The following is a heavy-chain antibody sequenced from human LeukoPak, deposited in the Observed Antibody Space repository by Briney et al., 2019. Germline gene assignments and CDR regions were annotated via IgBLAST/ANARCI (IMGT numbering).Heavy chain of an antibody. CDR2: ISTYNGNT. D-gene: IGHD2-21*02. CDR3: ARDGGSAYCGGDCYYAFDI. CDR1: GYTFTTFTTYG. V-gene: IGHV1-18*01. Sequence: GASVKVSCKASGYTFTTFTTYGISWVRQAPGQGLGWMGWISTYNGNTNYAQKVQGRVTMTTDTSTSTAYMELRSLRADDTAVYYCARDGGSAYCGGDCYYAFDIWGQGTMVTVSS. J-gene: IGHJ3*02.